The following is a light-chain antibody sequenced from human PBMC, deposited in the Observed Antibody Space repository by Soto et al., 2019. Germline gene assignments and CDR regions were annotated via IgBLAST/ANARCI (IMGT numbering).Light chain of an antibody. CDR2: DAS. J-gene: IGKJ1*01. Sequence: DTRMTQSPSTLSASVVDRVTTTFRASQSVSMWLAWFQQKPGKAPRLLIYDASKLESGVPSRFSGSGSGTEFTLTISSLQPEDSATYYCQQYNTYLTWAFGQGTKVDIK. V-gene: IGKV1-5*01. CDR3: QQYNTYLTWA. CDR1: QSVSMW.